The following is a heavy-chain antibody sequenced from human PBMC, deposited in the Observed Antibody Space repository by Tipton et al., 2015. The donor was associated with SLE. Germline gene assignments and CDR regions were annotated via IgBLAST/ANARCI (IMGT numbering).Heavy chain of an antibody. CDR3: AKSIFGVHDAFDI. CDR2: ISYDGSNK. V-gene: IGHV3-30*18. CDR1: GFTFSSYG. Sequence: SLRLSCAASGFTFSSYGMHWVRQAPGKGLEWVAVISYDGSNKYYADSVKGRFTISRDNSKNTLYLQMNSLRAEDTAVYYCAKSIFGVHDAFDIWGQGTMVTVSS. J-gene: IGHJ3*02. D-gene: IGHD3-3*01.